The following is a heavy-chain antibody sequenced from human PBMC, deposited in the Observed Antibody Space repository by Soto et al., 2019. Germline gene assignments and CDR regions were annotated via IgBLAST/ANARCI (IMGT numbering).Heavy chain of an antibody. J-gene: IGHJ6*02. CDR1: GGSISSSSYY. CDR3: ARDRITIFGVVISSYGMDV. CDR2: IYYSGST. Sequence: ETLSLTCTVYGGSISSSSYYWGWIRQPPGKGLEWIGNIYYSGSTYYNPSLKSRVTISVDTSKNQFSLKLSSVTAADTAVYYCARDRITIFGVVISSYGMDVWGQGTTVTVSS. D-gene: IGHD3-3*01. V-gene: IGHV4-39*07.